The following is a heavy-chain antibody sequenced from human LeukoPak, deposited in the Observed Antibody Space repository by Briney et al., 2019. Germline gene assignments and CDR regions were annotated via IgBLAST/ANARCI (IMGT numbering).Heavy chain of an antibody. J-gene: IGHJ6*02. V-gene: IGHV1-2*02. Sequence: ASVKVSCKASGYTFTCYYMHWVRQAPGQGLEWMGWINPNSGGTNYAQKFQGRVTMTRDTSISTAYMELSRLRSDDTAVYYCASRYYDFWSGQEYYGMDVWGQGTTVTVSS. CDR2: INPNSGGT. D-gene: IGHD3-3*01. CDR1: GYTFTCYY. CDR3: ASRYYDFWSGQEYYGMDV.